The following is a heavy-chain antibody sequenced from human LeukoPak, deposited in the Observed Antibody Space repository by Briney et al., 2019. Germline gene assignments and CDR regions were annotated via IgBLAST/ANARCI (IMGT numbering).Heavy chain of an antibody. Sequence: GGSLRLSCAASGFTFSDFAMIWVRQSPGKKGLEWVSSIFQGGGEIHYADSVRGRFTISRDNSKSTLFLQMNSLRAEDTAIYYCATYRQVLLPFESWGQGTLVTVSS. CDR1: GFTFSDFA. V-gene: IGHV3-23*01. J-gene: IGHJ4*02. CDR3: ATYRQVLLPFES. D-gene: IGHD2-8*02. CDR2: IFQGGGEI.